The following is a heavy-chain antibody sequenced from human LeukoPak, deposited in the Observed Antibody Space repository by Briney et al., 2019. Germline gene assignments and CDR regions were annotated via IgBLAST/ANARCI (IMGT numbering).Heavy chain of an antibody. D-gene: IGHD2-8*01. CDR2: INHSGST. J-gene: IGHJ6*03. V-gene: IGHV4-34*01. CDR1: GGSFCGYY. Sequence: PSETLSLTCAVYGGSFCGYYWSWIRQPPGKGLEWIGEINHSGSTNYNPSLKSRVTISVDTSKNQFSLKLSSVTAADTAVYYCARGFGEMVNASYYMDVWGKGTTVTVSS. CDR3: ARGFGEMVNASYYMDV.